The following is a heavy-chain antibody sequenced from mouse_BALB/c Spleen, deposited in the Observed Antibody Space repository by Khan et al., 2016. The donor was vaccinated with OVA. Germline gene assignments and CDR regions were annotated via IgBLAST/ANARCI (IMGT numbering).Heavy chain of an antibody. Sequence: EVELVESGGGLVQPGGSRKLSCVASGFTFSSYGMHWVRQAPEKGLEWVAYISGDSSTIYYTDTVKGRSTISRVNPKNHTFLQMTSLMSEDTAMYYCATSYYYGYYFDYWGPGTTLTVSS. CDR3: ATSYYYGYYFDY. D-gene: IGHD1-1*01. CDR2: ISGDSSTI. CDR1: GFTFSSYG. J-gene: IGHJ2*01. V-gene: IGHV5-17*02.